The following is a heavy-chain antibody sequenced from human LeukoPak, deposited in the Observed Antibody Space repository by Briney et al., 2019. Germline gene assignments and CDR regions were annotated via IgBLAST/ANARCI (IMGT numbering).Heavy chain of an antibody. J-gene: IGHJ5*02. CDR2: IYTSGSS. CDR1: GGSISSGSYY. CDR3: ARVAGGNTPYNWFDP. V-gene: IGHV4-61*02. Sequence: NPSQTLSLTCTVSGGSISSGSYYWSWIRQPAGKGLEWIGRIYTSGSSNYNPSLNSRVTMSVDTSKNQFSLKLSSVTAADTAVYYCARVAGGNTPYNWFDPWGQGTLVTVSS. D-gene: IGHD4-23*01.